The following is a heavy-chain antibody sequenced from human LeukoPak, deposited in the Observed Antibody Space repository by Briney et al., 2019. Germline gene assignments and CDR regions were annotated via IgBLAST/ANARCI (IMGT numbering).Heavy chain of an antibody. CDR1: GFTFSDYY. D-gene: IGHD2-15*01. V-gene: IGHV3-23*01. CDR3: AKESGGYCSGGSCVDFDY. J-gene: IGHJ4*02. CDR2: ISGSGGST. Sequence: GGSLRLSCAASGFTFSDYYMSWIRQAPGKGLEWVSAISGSGGSTYYADSVKGRFTISRDNSKNTLYLQMNSLRAEDTAVYYCAKESGGYCSGGSCVDFDYWGQGTLVTVSS.